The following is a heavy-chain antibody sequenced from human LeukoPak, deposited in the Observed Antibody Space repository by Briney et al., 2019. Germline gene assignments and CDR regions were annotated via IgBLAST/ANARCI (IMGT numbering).Heavy chain of an antibody. Sequence: ASVKVSCKASGYTFTGYYMHWVRQAPGQGLEWMGWINPNSGGTNYAQKFQGRVTMTRDTSISTAYVELSRLRSDDTAVYYCARDLNYYGSGSYYPDYWGQGTLVTVSS. CDR1: GYTFTGYY. CDR3: ARDLNYYGSGSYYPDY. V-gene: IGHV1-2*02. D-gene: IGHD3-10*01. CDR2: INPNSGGT. J-gene: IGHJ4*02.